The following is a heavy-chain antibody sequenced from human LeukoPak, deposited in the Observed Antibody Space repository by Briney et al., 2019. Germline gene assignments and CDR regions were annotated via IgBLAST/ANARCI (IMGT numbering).Heavy chain of an antibody. D-gene: IGHD4-17*01. Sequence: ASVKVSCKASGYTFTSYYMHWVRQAPGQGLEWMGGIIPIFGTANYAQKFQGRVTITADESTSTAYMELSSLRSEDTAVYYCARDPDYGDYVGIRSTSDYWGQGTLVTVSS. CDR3: ARDPDYGDYVGIRSTSDY. CDR2: IIPIFGTA. CDR1: GYTFTSYY. J-gene: IGHJ4*02. V-gene: IGHV1-69*13.